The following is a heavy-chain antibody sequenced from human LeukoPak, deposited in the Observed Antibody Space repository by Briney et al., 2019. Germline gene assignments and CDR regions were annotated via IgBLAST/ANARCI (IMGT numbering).Heavy chain of an antibody. V-gene: IGHV3-20*04. Sequence: PGGSLRLSCAASGFTFDDYGMSWVRQAPGKGREWVSGINWNGGSTGYADSVKGRFTISRDNAKNSLYLQMNSLRAEDTALYYCARSANYDSSGYYSLDYWGQGTLVTVSS. CDR3: ARSANYDSSGYYSLDY. D-gene: IGHD3-22*01. CDR2: INWNGGST. CDR1: GFTFDDYG. J-gene: IGHJ4*02.